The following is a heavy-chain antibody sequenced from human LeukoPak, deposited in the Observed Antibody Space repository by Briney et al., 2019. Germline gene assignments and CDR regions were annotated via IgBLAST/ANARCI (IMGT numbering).Heavy chain of an antibody. CDR1: GFTFSSYA. CDR2: ISYDVSNK. Sequence: GRSLRLSCAASGFTFSSYALHWVRQAPGKGLEWVAVISYDVSNKYYADSVKGRFTISRDNSKNTLYLQMNSLRAEDTAVYYCAKSYDSSGFLFDYWGQGTLVTVSS. CDR3: AKSYDSSGFLFDY. J-gene: IGHJ4*02. D-gene: IGHD3-22*01. V-gene: IGHV3-30*01.